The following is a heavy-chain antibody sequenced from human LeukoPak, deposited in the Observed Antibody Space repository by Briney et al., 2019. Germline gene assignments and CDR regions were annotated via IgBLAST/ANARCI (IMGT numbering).Heavy chain of an antibody. J-gene: IGHJ5*02. CDR3: ASLIAAAGLGFDP. D-gene: IGHD6-13*01. V-gene: IGHV4-61*02. CDR2: IYTSGST. CDR1: GGSISSGSYY. Sequence: SETLSLTCTVSGGSISSGSYYWSWIRQPAGKGLEWIGRIYTSGSTNYNPSLKSRVTISVDTSKNQFSLKLSSVTAADTAVYYCASLIAAAGLGFDPWGQGTPVTVSS.